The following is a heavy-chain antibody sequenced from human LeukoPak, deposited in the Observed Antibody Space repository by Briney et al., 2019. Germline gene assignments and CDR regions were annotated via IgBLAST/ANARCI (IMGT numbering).Heavy chain of an antibody. CDR1: GFTVSSNY. CDR3: AKFSGYQLLSAFDI. CDR2: IYSGGST. Sequence: GGSLRLSCAASGFTVSSNYMSWVRQAPGKGLEWVSVIYSGGSTYYADSVKGRFTISRDNSKNTLYLQMNSLRAEDTAVYYCAKFSGYQLLSAFDIWGQGTMVTVSS. V-gene: IGHV3-53*05. J-gene: IGHJ3*02. D-gene: IGHD2-2*01.